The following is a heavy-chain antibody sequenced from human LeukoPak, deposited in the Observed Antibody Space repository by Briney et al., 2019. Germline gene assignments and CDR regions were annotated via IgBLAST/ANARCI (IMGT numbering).Heavy chain of an antibody. CDR3: ARGRVYGDYVIDWFDP. V-gene: IGHV1-3*01. D-gene: IGHD4-17*01. CDR2: IIAGNGNT. CDR1: GHTFTTYG. Sequence: PRASVKVSCKASGHTFTTYGIHWVRQAPGQKFEWMGWIIAGNGNTKYSQNFQGRLTITRDTSASTAYMELISLKSEDTAVYYCARGRVYGDYVIDWFDPWGQGTLVTVSS. J-gene: IGHJ5*02.